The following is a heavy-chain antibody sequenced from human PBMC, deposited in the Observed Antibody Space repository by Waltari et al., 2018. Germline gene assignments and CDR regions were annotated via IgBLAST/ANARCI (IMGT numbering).Heavy chain of an antibody. CDR3: AREGGNSYFDY. CDR1: GFTVSSNY. Sequence: EVQLVEPGGGLVQPGGSLRLSCAASGFTVSSNYMSWVRQAPGKGLEWVSVSYSGGSTYYADSVKGRFTISRDNSKNTLYLQMNSLRAEDTAVYYCAREGGNSYFDYWGQGTLVTVSS. J-gene: IGHJ4*02. V-gene: IGHV3-66*02. CDR2: SYSGGST. D-gene: IGHD4-4*01.